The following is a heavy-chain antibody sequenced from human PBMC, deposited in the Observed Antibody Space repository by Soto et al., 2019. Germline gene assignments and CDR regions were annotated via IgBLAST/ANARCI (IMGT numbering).Heavy chain of an antibody. CDR3: ARESGITGTTYLSYYYGMDV. CDR1: GYTFTSYA. D-gene: IGHD1-7*01. CDR2: INAGNGNT. J-gene: IGHJ6*02. V-gene: IGHV1-3*01. Sequence: QVQLMQSGAEVKKPGASVKVSCKASGYTFTSYAMHWVRQAPGQRLEWMGWINAGNGNTKYSQKFQGRVTITRDTSASTAYMELSSLRSEDTAVYYCARESGITGTTYLSYYYGMDVWGQGTTVTVSS.